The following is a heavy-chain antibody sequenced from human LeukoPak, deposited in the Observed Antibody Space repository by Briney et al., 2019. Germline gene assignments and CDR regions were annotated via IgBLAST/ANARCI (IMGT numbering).Heavy chain of an antibody. J-gene: IGHJ1*01. Sequence: PSQTLSLTCTVSGGSISSGGYYWSWIRQHPGKGLEWIGYIYNSGSTYYNPSLKSRVTISVDTSKNQFSLKLSSVTAADTAVYYCARGEPLGYCIGGSCYPRAEYFQHWGQGTLVTVSS. CDR2: IYNSGST. D-gene: IGHD2-15*01. CDR3: ARGEPLGYCIGGSCYPRAEYFQH. CDR1: GGSISSGGYY. V-gene: IGHV4-31*03.